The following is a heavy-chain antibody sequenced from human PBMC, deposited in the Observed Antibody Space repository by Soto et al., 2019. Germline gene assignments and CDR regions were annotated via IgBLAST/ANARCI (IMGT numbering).Heavy chain of an antibody. Sequence: SETLSLTCTVSCGSISSYYWSWIRQPPGKGLDWIGYIYYSGITNXXPFLKSRXXISVDTSKNHXSLKLXSGTAADTAVYYCASRWGSKFDYWGQGTLVTXSS. CDR2: IYYSGIT. CDR1: CGSISSYY. V-gene: IGHV4-59*01. J-gene: IGHJ4*02. D-gene: IGHD7-27*01. CDR3: ASRWGSKFDY.